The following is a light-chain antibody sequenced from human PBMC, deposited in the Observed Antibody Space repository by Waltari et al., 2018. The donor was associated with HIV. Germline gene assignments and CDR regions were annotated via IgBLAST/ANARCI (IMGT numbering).Light chain of an antibody. Sequence: QSVLTQPPSASGTPGQRVTIPCSGRSPHIGSNTVKWYQHLPGTAPKLLIYSNNQRPSGVPDRFSGSKSGTSASLAISGLQSEDEADYYCATWDDSPDGPVFGGGTKLTVL. V-gene: IGLV1-44*01. J-gene: IGLJ3*02. CDR2: SNN. CDR3: ATWDDSPDGPV. CDR1: SPHIGSNT.